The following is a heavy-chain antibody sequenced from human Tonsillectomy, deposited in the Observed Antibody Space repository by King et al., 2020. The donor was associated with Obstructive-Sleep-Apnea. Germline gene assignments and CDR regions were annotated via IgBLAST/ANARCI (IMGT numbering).Heavy chain of an antibody. CDR2: IYYSGST. Sequence: QLQESGPGLVKPSETLSLTCTVSGGSISSSSYYWGWIRQPPGKGLEWIGSIYYSGSTYYNPSLKSRVTISVDTSKNQFSLKLSSVTAAEPAVFSCAGDYYSDSSDYYYPPVDPPITDARGSGNYYGMDVWGQGATVTVSS. V-gene: IGHV4-39*07. D-gene: IGHD3-22*01. J-gene: IGHJ6*02. CDR3: AGDYYSDSSDYYYPPVDPPITDARGSGNYYGMDV. CDR1: GGSISSSSYY.